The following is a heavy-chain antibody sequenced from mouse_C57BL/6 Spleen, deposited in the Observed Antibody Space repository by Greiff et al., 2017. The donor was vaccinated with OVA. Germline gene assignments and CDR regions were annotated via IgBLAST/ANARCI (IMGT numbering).Heavy chain of an antibody. Sequence: QVQLQQPGAELVMPGASVKLSCKASGYTFTSYWMHWVKQRPGQGLEWIGEIDPSDSYTNYNQKFKGKSTLTVDKSSSTAYMQLSSLTSEDAAVYYCARQEGTSFAYWGQGTLVTVSA. J-gene: IGHJ3*01. CDR1: GYTFTSYW. CDR2: IDPSDSYT. V-gene: IGHV1-69*01. CDR3: ARQEGTSFAY.